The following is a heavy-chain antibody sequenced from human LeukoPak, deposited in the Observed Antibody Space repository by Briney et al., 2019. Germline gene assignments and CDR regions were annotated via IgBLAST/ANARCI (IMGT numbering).Heavy chain of an antibody. CDR1: GGAVSLYQ. D-gene: IGHD7-27*01. V-gene: IGHV4-59*02. Sequence: PSETLSLTCTVSGGAVSLYQWGWIRQPPGKGLEWIAYISYSGNTNYNPSLRSRVTISIDTSKNQFSLRLSSVTAADTAVYYCTRWASLGPWDYWGQGTLVTVSS. CDR2: ISYSGNT. J-gene: IGHJ4*02. CDR3: TRWASLGPWDY.